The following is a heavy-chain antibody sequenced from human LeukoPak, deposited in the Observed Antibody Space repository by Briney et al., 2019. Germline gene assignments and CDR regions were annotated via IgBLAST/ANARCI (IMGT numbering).Heavy chain of an antibody. CDR2: IYTSGST. D-gene: IGHD5-12*01. CDR1: GGSISSYY. V-gene: IGHV4-4*07. CDR3: ARAPWPTYSGYDVYYYYGMDV. J-gene: IGHJ6*02. Sequence: SETLSLTCTASGGSISSYYWSWIRQPAGKGLEWIGRIYTSGSTNYNPSLKSRVTMSVDTSKNQFSLKLSSVTAADTAVYYCARAPWPTYSGYDVYYYYGMDVWGQGTTVTVSS.